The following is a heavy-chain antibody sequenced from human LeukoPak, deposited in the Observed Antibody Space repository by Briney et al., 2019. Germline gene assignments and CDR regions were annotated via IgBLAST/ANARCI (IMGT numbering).Heavy chain of an antibody. CDR3: ASNVVGATPWVYYYYMDV. Sequence: GGSLRLSCAASGFTFSDYAIHWVRQAPGKGLEWVAVISYDGSNKYYADSAKGRFTISRDNSKNTLYLQMNSLRAEDAAVYYCASNVVGATPWVYYYYMDVWGKGTTVTVSS. D-gene: IGHD1-26*01. V-gene: IGHV3-30*04. J-gene: IGHJ6*03. CDR2: ISYDGSNK. CDR1: GFTFSDYA.